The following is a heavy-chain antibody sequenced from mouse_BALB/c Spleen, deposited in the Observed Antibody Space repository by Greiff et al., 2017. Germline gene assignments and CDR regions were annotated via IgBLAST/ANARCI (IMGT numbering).Heavy chain of an antibody. D-gene: IGHD1-1*01. CDR3: ARNHDSSYFDY. J-gene: IGHJ2*01. CDR1: GFSLTSYG. Sequence: VQLQQSGPGLVQPSQSLSITCKVSGFSLTSYGVHWVRQSPGKGLEWLGVIWSGGSTDYNAAFISRLSISKDNSKSQVFFKMSSLQANDTAIYYCARNHDSSYFDYWGQGTTLTVSS. CDR2: IWSGGST. V-gene: IGHV2-2*02.